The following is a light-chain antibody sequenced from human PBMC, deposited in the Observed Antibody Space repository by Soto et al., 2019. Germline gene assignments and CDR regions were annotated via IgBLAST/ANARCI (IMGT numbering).Light chain of an antibody. CDR1: QGISTY. V-gene: IGKV1-27*01. Sequence: DIQMTQSPSSLSASVRDRVTITCRARQGISTYLAWYQQKPGKVPKLLIYAASTLQSGVPSRFSGSGSGTDFTLTISSLQPEDVATYYCQKYDSAPLTFRQGTKVEIK. CDR2: AAS. J-gene: IGKJ1*01. CDR3: QKYDSAPLT.